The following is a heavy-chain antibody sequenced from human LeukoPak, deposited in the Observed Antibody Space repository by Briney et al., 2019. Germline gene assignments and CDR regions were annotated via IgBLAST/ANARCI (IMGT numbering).Heavy chain of an antibody. CDR3: AKDPGASVSGFYMDV. J-gene: IGHJ6*03. CDR2: IWSDGNNR. Sequence: GGSLRLSCAASGFTVNSNYMSWVRQATGKGLEWVSFIWSDGNNRFYADSVKGRFTISRDNSKKMLYLQMDTLRAEDTALYYCAKDPGASVSGFYMDVWGKGTTVIVSS. D-gene: IGHD2-8*02. CDR1: GFTVNSNY. V-gene: IGHV3-30*02.